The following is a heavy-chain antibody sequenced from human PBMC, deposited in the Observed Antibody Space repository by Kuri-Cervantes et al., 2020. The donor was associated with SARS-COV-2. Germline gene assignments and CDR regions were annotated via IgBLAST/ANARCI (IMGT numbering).Heavy chain of an antibody. CDR3: ARDNVLFSGSGFDS. D-gene: IGHD1-26*01. V-gene: IGHV4-34*01. Sequence: LETLSLTCAVYGGSFSGYYWSWIRQPPGKGLEWIGEINHSGSTNYNPSLKSRVTISVDTSKNQFSLKLSSVTAADTAVYYCARDNVLFSGSGFDSWGQGALVTVSS. CDR1: GGSFSGYY. J-gene: IGHJ4*02. CDR2: INHSGST.